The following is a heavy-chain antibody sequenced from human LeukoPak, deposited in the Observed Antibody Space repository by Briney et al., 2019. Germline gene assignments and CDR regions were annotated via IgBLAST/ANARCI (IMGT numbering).Heavy chain of an antibody. Sequence: GGSLRLSCAASGFTFSNYWMHWVRQAPGKGLVWVSRVNDGGSSSNYADFVKGRFTVSRDNAKNILYLQMNNLGAEDTAVYYCARVRVGGNRAFDIWGQGTMVTVSS. CDR2: VNDGGSSS. D-gene: IGHD4-23*01. J-gene: IGHJ3*02. CDR3: ARVRVGGNRAFDI. CDR1: GFTFSNYW. V-gene: IGHV3-74*01.